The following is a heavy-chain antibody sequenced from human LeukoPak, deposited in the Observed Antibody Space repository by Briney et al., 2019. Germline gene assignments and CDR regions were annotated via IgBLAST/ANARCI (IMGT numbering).Heavy chain of an antibody. CDR3: ARDRNTDFWSGYYTNYFDY. J-gene: IGHJ4*02. CDR1: GFTFSTYY. D-gene: IGHD3-3*01. V-gene: IGHV3-7*01. Sequence: GGSLRLSCAASGFTFSTYYMNWVRQAPGKGLEWVANIKQDGSEKYYVDSVKGRFTISRDNAKNSLYLQMNSLRAEDTAVYYCARDRNTDFWSGYYTNYFDYWGQGTLVTVSS. CDR2: IKQDGSEK.